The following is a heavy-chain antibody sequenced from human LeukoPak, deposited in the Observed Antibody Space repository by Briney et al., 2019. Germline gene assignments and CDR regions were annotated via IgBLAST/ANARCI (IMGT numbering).Heavy chain of an antibody. D-gene: IGHD1-26*01. Sequence: GESLKISCKGSGYSFTSYWIGWARQMPGKGLEWMGIIYPGDSDTRYSPSFQGQVTISADKSISTAYLQWSSLKASDTAMYYCATSKAEWGATDAFDIWGQGTMVTVSS. CDR2: IYPGDSDT. CDR3: ATSKAEWGATDAFDI. V-gene: IGHV5-51*01. CDR1: GYSFTSYW. J-gene: IGHJ3*02.